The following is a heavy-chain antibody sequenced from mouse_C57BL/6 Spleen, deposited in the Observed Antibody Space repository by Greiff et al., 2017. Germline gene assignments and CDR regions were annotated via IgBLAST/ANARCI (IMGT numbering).Heavy chain of an antibody. CDR2: IDPSDSET. CDR3: ARHYDYPMDY. D-gene: IGHD2-4*01. CDR1: GYTFTSYW. Sequence: QVHVKQPGAELVRPGSSVKLSCKASGYTFTSYWMHWVKQRPIQGLEWIGNIDPSDSETHYNQKFKDKATLTVDKSSSTAYMQLSSLTSEDSAVYYCARHYDYPMDYWGQGTSVTVSS. J-gene: IGHJ4*01. V-gene: IGHV1-52*01.